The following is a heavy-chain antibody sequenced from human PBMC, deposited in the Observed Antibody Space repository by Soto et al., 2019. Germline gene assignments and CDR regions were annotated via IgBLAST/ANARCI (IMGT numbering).Heavy chain of an antibody. CDR2: ISGSGGST. Sequence: GGSLRLSCAASVFTFSSNAMSWVRQAPGKGLEWVSAISGSGGSTYYADSVKGRFTISRDNSKNTLYLQMNSLRAEDTAVYYCAKDAWGYSYGYFQDYYYGMDFWGQGTTVTVSS. V-gene: IGHV3-23*01. CDR3: AKDAWGYSYGYFQDYYYGMDF. D-gene: IGHD5-18*01. CDR1: VFTFSSNA. J-gene: IGHJ6*02.